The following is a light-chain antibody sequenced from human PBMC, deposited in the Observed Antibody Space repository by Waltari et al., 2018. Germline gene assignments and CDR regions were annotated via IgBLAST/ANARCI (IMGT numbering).Light chain of an antibody. V-gene: IGLV1-40*01. J-gene: IGLJ2*01. CDR1: SPNIGAGYD. CDR2: GNN. CDR3: QSYDSSLSGSV. Sequence: LTQPPSVSGAPGQRVTTSCTGSSPNIGAGYDVHGYQQLPGTAPKLLIYGNNNRPSGVPDRFSGSKSGTSASLAITGLQAEDEADYYCQSYDSSLSGSVFGGGTKLTVL.